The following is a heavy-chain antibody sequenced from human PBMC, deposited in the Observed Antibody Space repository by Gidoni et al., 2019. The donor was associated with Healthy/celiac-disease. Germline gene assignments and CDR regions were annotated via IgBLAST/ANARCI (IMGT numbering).Heavy chain of an antibody. D-gene: IGHD3-3*01. J-gene: IGHJ6*02. CDR2: IIPIFGTA. CDR3: ARVGESITIFSEFYYGMDV. Sequence: QVQLVQSGAEVKKPGSSVKVSCKASGGTFSSYAISWVRQAPGQGLEWMGGIIPIFGTANYAQKFQGRVTITADESTSTAYMELSSLRSEDTAVYYCARVGESITIFSEFYYGMDVWGQGTTVTVSS. V-gene: IGHV1-69*01. CDR1: GGTFSSYA.